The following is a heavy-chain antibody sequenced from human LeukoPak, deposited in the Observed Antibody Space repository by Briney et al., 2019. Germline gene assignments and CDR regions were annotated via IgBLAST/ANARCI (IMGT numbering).Heavy chain of an antibody. CDR2: ISAYSGNT. Sequence: ASVKVSYKPSGYTFTRYGISWVRQAPGQGLEWMGWISAYSGNTNYAQKFQGRVTMTTDTSTSTVYMELRSLTSDDTAVYYCARDEAAAGTFFDYWGQGNLVTVSS. D-gene: IGHD6-13*01. CDR1: GYTFTRYG. CDR3: ARDEAAAGTFFDY. V-gene: IGHV1-18*01. J-gene: IGHJ4*02.